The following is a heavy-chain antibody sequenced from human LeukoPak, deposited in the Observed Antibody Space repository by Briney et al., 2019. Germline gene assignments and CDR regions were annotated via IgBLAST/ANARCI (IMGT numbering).Heavy chain of an antibody. CDR1: GFSYSTYS. J-gene: IGHJ4*02. D-gene: IGHD6-19*01. V-gene: IGHV3-23*01. CDR3: ARERDRGTDVADHFDH. Sequence: PGGSLTLSCATSGFSYSTYSMAWARPARGGGREWVSDISGGGYIVYADSVKGRFTISRDNSENTVYLQMNSLRAEDTAIYYCARERDRGTDVADHFDHWGQGTLVTVSS. CDR2: ISGGGYI.